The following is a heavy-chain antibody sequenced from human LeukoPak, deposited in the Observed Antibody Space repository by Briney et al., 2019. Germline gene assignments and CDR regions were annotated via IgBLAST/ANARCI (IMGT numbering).Heavy chain of an antibody. J-gene: IGHJ4*02. CDR1: GGSISSYY. Sequence: SETLSLTCTVSGGSISSYYWSWIRQPTGKGLEWIGYIYYSGSTNYNPSLKSRVTISVDTSKNQFSLKLSSVTAADTAVYYCAGSGSYYMLDYWGQGTLVTVSS. D-gene: IGHD1-26*01. V-gene: IGHV4-59*01. CDR3: AGSGSYYMLDY. CDR2: IYYSGST.